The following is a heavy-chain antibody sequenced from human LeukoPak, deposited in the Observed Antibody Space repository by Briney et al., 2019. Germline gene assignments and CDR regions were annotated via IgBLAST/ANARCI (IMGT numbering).Heavy chain of an antibody. CDR3: VKDTDKYDNGRDWFDP. CDR2: IYRGGIT. J-gene: IGHJ5*02. D-gene: IGHD3-22*01. Sequence: PGGSLRLSCAASGFTVSKSYMSWVRQAPGKGLEWVSIIYRGGITYYAASVKGRFTISTDNSKNTLYLQMDSLIVEDTAVYYCVKDTDKYDNGRDWFDPWGQGTLVTVSS. CDR1: GFTVSKSY. V-gene: IGHV3-53*01.